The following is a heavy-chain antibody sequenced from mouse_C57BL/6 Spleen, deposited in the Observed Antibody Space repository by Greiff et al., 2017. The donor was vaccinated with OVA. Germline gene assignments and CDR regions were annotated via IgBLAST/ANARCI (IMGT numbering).Heavy chain of an antibody. Sequence: EVQLQQSGPELVKPGASVKISCKASGYTFTDYYMNWVKQSHGKSLEWIGDINPNNGGTSYNQKFKGKATLTVDKSSSTAYMELRSLTSEDSAVYYCARRGSSWGDYWGQGTTLTVSS. CDR3: ARRGSSWGDY. D-gene: IGHD1-1*01. CDR2: INPNNGGT. CDR1: GYTFTDYY. V-gene: IGHV1-26*01. J-gene: IGHJ2*01.